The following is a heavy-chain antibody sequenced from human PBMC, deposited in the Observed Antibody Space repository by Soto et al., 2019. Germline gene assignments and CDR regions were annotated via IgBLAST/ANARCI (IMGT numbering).Heavy chain of an antibody. Sequence: GESLKISCKGSGFSFTANWIGWVRRLPGKGLEWMGMIYPGDSDTRYSPSFQGQVTISADKSISTAYLQWSSLKASDTATYYCARCGQTSLYYYYGMDVWGQGTTVTVSS. V-gene: IGHV5-51*01. CDR1: GFSFTANW. J-gene: IGHJ6*02. CDR2: IYPGDSDT. CDR3: ARCGQTSLYYYYGMDV.